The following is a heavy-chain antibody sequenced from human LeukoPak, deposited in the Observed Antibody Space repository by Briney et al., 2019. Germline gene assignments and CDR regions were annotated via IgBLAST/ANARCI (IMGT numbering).Heavy chain of an antibody. V-gene: IGHV5-51*01. CDR3: ARLGGYCSSTNCYGYFDY. J-gene: IGHJ4*02. D-gene: IGHD2-2*01. CDR2: IYPGDSDT. Sequence: GESLKTSCKGSGYSFTSYWIGWVRQMPGKGLEWMGIIYPGDSDTRYNPSFQGEVTISADKSISTAYLQWSSLKASDTAMYYCARLGGYCSSTNCYGYFDYWGQGTLVTVSS. CDR1: GYSFTSYW.